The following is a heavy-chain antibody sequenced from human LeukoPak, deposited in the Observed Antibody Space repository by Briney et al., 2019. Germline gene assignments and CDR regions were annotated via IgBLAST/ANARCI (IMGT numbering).Heavy chain of an antibody. Sequence: GGSLRLSCAASGFTFSSYGMSWVRQAPGKGLEWVSAISGSGGSTYYADSVKGRFTISRDNSKNTLYLQMNSLKGDDTAVYYCAKDSAFYYIDVWGKGTTVIISS. D-gene: IGHD3-10*01. CDR1: GFTFSSYG. CDR2: ISGSGGST. J-gene: IGHJ6*03. CDR3: AKDSAFYYIDV. V-gene: IGHV3-23*01.